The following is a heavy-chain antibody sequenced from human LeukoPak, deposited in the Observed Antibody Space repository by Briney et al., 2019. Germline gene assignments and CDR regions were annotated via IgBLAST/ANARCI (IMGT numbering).Heavy chain of an antibody. J-gene: IGHJ4*02. D-gene: IGHD5-18*01. CDR1: GDGVSSNSAT. Sequence: SQTLSLTCAISGDGVSSNSATWNWIRQAPSRGLEWLGRTYYRSKWYNDYALSVKSRITINPDTSKNQFSLQLNSVTPEDTAVYYCARDLAGFGGYSYGMVDYWGQGTLVTVSS. CDR3: ARDLAGFGGYSYGMVDY. CDR2: TYYRSKWYN. V-gene: IGHV6-1*01.